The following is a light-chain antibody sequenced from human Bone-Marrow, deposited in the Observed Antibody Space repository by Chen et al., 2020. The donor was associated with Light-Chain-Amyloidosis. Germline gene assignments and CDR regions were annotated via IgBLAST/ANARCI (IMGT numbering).Light chain of an antibody. Sequence: SYVLTQPSSVSVAPGQTATIECGGKNIGSTRVHWYQQTPGQAPLLVVYDDSDRPSGIPERLSVSNSGNTATLTISRVEAGDEADYYCQVWDRSSDRPVFGGGTKLTVL. V-gene: IGLV3-21*02. CDR1: NIGSTR. J-gene: IGLJ3*02. CDR2: DDS. CDR3: QVWDRSSDRPV.